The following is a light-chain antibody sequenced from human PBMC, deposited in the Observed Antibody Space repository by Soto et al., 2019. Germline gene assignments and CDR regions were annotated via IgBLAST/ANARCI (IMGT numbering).Light chain of an antibody. J-gene: IGLJ1*01. V-gene: IGLV2-14*03. CDR2: EVS. CDR1: SSDVGAYDF. Sequence: QSVLTQPASVSGSPGQSITISCTGTSSDVGAYDFVSWYQQHPDKAPKLMIYEVSNRPSGVSNRFSGSKSVNTANLTISGLQAEDEADYYCSSYTSISTRVFGTGTKLTVL. CDR3: SSYTSISTRV.